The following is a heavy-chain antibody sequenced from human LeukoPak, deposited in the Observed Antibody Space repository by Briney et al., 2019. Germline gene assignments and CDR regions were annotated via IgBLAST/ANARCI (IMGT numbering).Heavy chain of an antibody. D-gene: IGHD3-22*01. CDR1: GGTFSSYA. J-gene: IGHJ4*02. Sequence: SVKVSCKASGGTFSSYAISWVRQAPGQGLEWMGRIIPILGIANYAQKFQGRVTITADKSTSTAYMELSSLRSEDTAVYYCARDPQDIHYYDSSQVIEAAYFDYWGQGTLVTVSS. V-gene: IGHV1-69*04. CDR2: IIPILGIA. CDR3: ARDPQDIHYYDSSQVIEAAYFDY.